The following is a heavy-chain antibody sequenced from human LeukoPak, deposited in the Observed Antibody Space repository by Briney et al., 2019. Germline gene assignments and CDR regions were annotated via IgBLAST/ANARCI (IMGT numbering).Heavy chain of an antibody. V-gene: IGHV4-34*01. Sequence: KPSETLSLTCAVYGGSFSGYYWSWIRQPPGKGLEWIGEINHSGSTNYNPSLKSRVTISVDTSKNQFSLKLSSVTAADTAVYYCARAVRPSTPYFDYWGQGTLVTVSS. CDR1: GGSFSGYY. D-gene: IGHD2-2*01. J-gene: IGHJ4*02. CDR2: INHSGST. CDR3: ARAVRPSTPYFDY.